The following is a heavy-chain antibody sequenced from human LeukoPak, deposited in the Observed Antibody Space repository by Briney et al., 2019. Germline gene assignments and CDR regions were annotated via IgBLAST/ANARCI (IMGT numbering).Heavy chain of an antibody. J-gene: IGHJ4*02. D-gene: IGHD3-9*01. V-gene: IGHV4-34*01. Sequence: SETLSLTCAVYGGSFSGYYWNWIHQPPGKGLEWIGEINHSGSTNYNPSLKSRVTISVDTSKNQCSLKLSSVTAADTAVYYCARVKYDILTGYPDYFDYWGQGTLVTVSS. CDR3: ARVKYDILTGYPDYFDY. CDR1: GGSFSGYY. CDR2: INHSGST.